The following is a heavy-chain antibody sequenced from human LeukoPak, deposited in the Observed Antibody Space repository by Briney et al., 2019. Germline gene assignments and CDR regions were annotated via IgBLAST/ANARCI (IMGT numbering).Heavy chain of an antibody. CDR3: ATDPFASSFDY. J-gene: IGHJ4*02. CDR1: GFTFSDYY. Sequence: GGSLRLSCAASGFTFSDYYMSWIRQAPGKGLEWVSYISSSGSTIYYADSVKGRFTISRDNAKNSLYLQMNSLRAEDTAVYYCATDPFASSFDYWGQGTLVTVSS. D-gene: IGHD3-3*02. V-gene: IGHV3-11*01. CDR2: ISSSGSTI.